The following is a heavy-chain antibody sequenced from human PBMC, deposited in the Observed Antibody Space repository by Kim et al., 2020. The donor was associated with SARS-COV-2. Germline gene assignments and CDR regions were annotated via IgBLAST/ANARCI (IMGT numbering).Heavy chain of an antibody. D-gene: IGHD6-19*01. Sequence: SETLSLTCTVSGGSISSSSYYWGWIRQPPGKGLEWIGTIYYSGSTYYNPSLKSRVTISVDTSQNQFSLKLSSVTAADTAVYYCARSPREQWLVPNYWGQGTLVTVSS. CDR3: ARSPREQWLVPNY. V-gene: IGHV4-39*07. CDR2: IYYSGST. J-gene: IGHJ4*02. CDR1: GGSISSSSYY.